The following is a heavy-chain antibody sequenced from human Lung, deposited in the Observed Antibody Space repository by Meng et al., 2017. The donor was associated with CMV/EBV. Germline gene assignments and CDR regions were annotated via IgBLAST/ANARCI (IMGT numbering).Heavy chain of an antibody. Sequence: QVQLREAGPALVKPSETLSLTCAVSGDSITNHNWWAWVRQPPGKGLEWIGEIPHRGSSAYNPSLKSRVSMSIDKSKNQFSLKLTSVAAADTAVYHCLRRSGGSVWGQGTLVTVSS. J-gene: IGHJ1*01. CDR2: IPHRGSS. V-gene: IGHV4-4*02. CDR3: LRRSGGSV. D-gene: IGHD3-10*01. CDR1: GDSITNHNW.